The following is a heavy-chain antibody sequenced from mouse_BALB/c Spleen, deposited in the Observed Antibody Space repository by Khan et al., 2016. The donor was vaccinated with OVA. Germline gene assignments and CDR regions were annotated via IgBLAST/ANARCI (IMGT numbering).Heavy chain of an antibody. CDR1: GFTFSNYG. CDR3: STSYFYGYYFDY. J-gene: IGHJ2*01. Sequence: EVELVESGGGLVQPGGSRKLSCAASGFTFSNYGMHWVRQAPEKGLEWVALISGDTSTIYYADTVKGRFTISRDNPKHTLFLQMTSLMSEDTARYYCSTSYFYGYYFDYWGPGTTLTVSS. D-gene: IGHD1-1*01. CDR2: ISGDTSTI. V-gene: IGHV5-17*02.